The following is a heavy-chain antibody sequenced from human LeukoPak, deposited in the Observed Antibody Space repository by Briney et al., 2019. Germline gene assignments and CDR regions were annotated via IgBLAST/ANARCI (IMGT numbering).Heavy chain of an antibody. Sequence: ASVKVSCKASGYTFTGYYMHWVRQAPGQGLEWMGWIYPNGGGTNYAQRFQGRVTMTRDTSISTAYMELSRLRSDDTAVYYCARSNIEMTNAFDIWGQGTMVNVSS. CDR3: ARSNIEMTNAFDI. V-gene: IGHV1-2*02. CDR1: GYTFTGYY. D-gene: IGHD5-24*01. J-gene: IGHJ3*02. CDR2: IYPNGGGT.